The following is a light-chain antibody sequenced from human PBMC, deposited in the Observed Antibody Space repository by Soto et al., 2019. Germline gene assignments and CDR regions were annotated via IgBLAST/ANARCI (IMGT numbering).Light chain of an antibody. Sequence: EILLIQSPRTLSLSPGERATLSCRPSQSVSGSYLAWYQQKPGQAATLLIYDASNRATGIPARFSGSGSGTDFTLTISSLQPEDFAVYYCRQRGSWPWTFGTGTKWIS. CDR1: QSVSGSY. V-gene: IGKV3-11*01. CDR3: RQRGSWPWT. CDR2: DAS. J-gene: IGKJ1*01.